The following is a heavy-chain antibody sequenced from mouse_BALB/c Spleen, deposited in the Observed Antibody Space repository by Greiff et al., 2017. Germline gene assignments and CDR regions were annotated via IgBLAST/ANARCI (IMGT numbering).Heavy chain of an antibody. V-gene: IGHV14-3*02. CDR3: ARYGNSHYFDV. D-gene: IGHD2-10*02. CDR1: GFNIKDTY. J-gene: IGHJ1*01. CDR2: IDPANGNT. Sequence: VQLQQSGAELVKPGASVKLSCTASGFNIKDTYMHWVKQRPEQGLEWIGRIDPANGNTKYDPKFQGKATITADTSSNTAYLQLSSLTSEDTAVYYYARYGNSHYFDVWGEGTTVTVSS.